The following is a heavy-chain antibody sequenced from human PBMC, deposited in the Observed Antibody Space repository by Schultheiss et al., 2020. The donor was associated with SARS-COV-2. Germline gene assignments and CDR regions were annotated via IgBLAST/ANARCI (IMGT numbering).Heavy chain of an antibody. CDR2: IRSKAYGGTT. V-gene: IGHV3-49*03. D-gene: IGHD7-27*01. J-gene: IGHJ4*02. CDR1: GFTFGDYA. Sequence: GESLKISCTASGFTFGDYAMSWFRQAPVKGLEWVGFIRSKAYGGTTEYAASVKGRFTISRDDSKSIAYLQMNSLKTEDTAVYYCTRDPVGALGYFDYWGQGTLVTVSS. CDR3: TRDPVGALGYFDY.